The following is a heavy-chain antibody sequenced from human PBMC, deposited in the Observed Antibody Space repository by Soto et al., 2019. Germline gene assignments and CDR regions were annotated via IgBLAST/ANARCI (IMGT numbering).Heavy chain of an antibody. Sequence: EVQLVESGGGLVQPGGSLRLSCAASGFTFSSYSMNWVRQAPGKGLEWVSYISSSSSTIYYADSVKGRFTISRDNAKNSRYLHMTILRAEDTAVYYCARDRSYYVILTGAYYYYYGMDVWGQGPTVTVSS. CDR2: ISSSSSTI. V-gene: IGHV3-48*01. CDR3: ARDRSYYVILTGAYYYYYGMDV. CDR1: GFTFSSYS. J-gene: IGHJ6*02. D-gene: IGHD3-9*01.